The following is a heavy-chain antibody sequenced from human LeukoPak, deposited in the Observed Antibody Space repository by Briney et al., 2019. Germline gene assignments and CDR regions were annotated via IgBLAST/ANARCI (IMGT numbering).Heavy chain of an antibody. J-gene: IGHJ5*02. CDR2: FDPENGKT. D-gene: IGHD1-14*01. V-gene: IGHV1-24*01. Sequence: GASVKVSCKASGYTLTELSMHWVRQAPGKGLEWMGGFDPENGKTIYAQKFLGRVTMTEDTSTDTAYMERSSLRSEDTAVYYCAKPTHVRGGPWFDPWGQGALVTVCS. CDR1: GYTLTELS. CDR3: AKPTHVRGGPWFDP.